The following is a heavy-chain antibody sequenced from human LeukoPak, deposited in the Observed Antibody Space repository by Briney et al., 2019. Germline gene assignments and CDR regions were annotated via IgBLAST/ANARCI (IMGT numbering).Heavy chain of an antibody. D-gene: IGHD5-18*01. CDR3: ARVVDTPMVLYGAFDI. CDR2: ISSSSSYI. CDR1: GFTFSSYS. Sequence: GGSLRLSCAASGFTFSSYSMNWVRQAPGKGLEWVSFISSSSSYIHYADSVKGRFTISRDNAKNSLYLQMNSLRAEDTAVYYCARVVDTPMVLYGAFDIWGQGTMVTVSS. J-gene: IGHJ3*02. V-gene: IGHV3-21*01.